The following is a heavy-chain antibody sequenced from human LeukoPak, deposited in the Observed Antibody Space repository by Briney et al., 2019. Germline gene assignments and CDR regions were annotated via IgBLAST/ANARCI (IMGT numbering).Heavy chain of an antibody. J-gene: IGHJ4*02. Sequence: GGSLRLSCAASGFTFSSYAMSWVRQGPGKGLEWVSSISGSGDYTCYADSVKDRFSISRDNAKNSLYLQMSSLRVEDTAVYYCARGSPSPVNWGQGTLVTVSS. V-gene: IGHV3-23*01. CDR2: ISGSGDYT. CDR3: ARGSPSPVN. CDR1: GFTFSSYA.